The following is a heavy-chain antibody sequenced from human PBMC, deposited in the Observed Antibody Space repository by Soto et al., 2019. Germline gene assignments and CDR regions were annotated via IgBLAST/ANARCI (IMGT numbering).Heavy chain of an antibody. D-gene: IGHD6-19*01. J-gene: IGHJ4*02. V-gene: IGHV3-30-3*01. CDR2: ISYDGSNK. CDR1: GFTFSSYA. Sequence: GSLRLSCAASGFTFSSYAMHWVRQAPGKGLEWVAVISYDGSNKYYADSVKGRFTISRDNSKNTLYLQMNSLRAEDTAVYYCASDSYSSGWYLVYWGQGTLV. CDR3: ASDSYSSGWYLVY.